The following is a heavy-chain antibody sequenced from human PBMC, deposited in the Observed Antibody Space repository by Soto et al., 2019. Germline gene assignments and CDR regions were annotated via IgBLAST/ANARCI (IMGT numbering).Heavy chain of an antibody. D-gene: IGHD2-2*01. CDR1: GVSISSYY. Sequence: SETLSLTCTVSGVSISSYYWSWIRQPPGKGLEWIGYIYYSGSTNYNPSLESRVTISVDTSKNQFSLKLSSVTAADTAMYYCARGDDRVPMPPAYSGQGTLVTVAS. CDR3: ARGDDRVPMPPAY. V-gene: IGHV4-59*12. J-gene: IGHJ1*01. CDR2: IYYSGST.